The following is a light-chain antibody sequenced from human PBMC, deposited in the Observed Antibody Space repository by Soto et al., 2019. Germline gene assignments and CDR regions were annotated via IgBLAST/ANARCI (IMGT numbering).Light chain of an antibody. Sequence: HCVLTQPASGSGAPGESSSISYTGTSSDVGGLNSVSWYQLRPGTAPKLILYDVVDRPSGVSYRFSGSKSGNTASLTISGLQAADEADYFCSSYTSTMTNVFGSGTKVTVL. V-gene: IGLV2-14*03. CDR2: DVV. J-gene: IGLJ1*01. CDR3: SSYTSTMTNV. CDR1: SSDVGGLNS.